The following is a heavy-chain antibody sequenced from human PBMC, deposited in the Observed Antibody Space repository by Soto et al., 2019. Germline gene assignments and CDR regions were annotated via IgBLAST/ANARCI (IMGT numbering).Heavy chain of an antibody. CDR3: AKDCSSTSCYPDWFDP. CDR1: GFTFSSYA. D-gene: IGHD2-2*01. V-gene: IGHV3-23*01. CDR2: ISGSGGST. Sequence: GGSLRLSCAASGFTFSSYAMNWVRQAPGKGLEWVSAISGSGGSTYYADPVKGRFTISRDNSKNTLYLQMNSLRAEDTAVYYCAKDCSSTSCYPDWFDPWGQGTLVTVSS. J-gene: IGHJ5*02.